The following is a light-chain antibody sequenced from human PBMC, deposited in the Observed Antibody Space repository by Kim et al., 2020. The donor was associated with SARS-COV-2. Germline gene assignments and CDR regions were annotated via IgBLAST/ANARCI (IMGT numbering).Light chain of an antibody. CDR2: AAS. V-gene: IGKV1-39*01. CDR3: QQSYSTPVT. Sequence: ASVGDRVTITCRASQSISSYLNWYQQKPGKAPKLLIYAASSLQSGVPSRFSGSGSGTDFTLIISSLQPEDFATYYCQQSYSTPVTFGQGTRLEIK. CDR1: QSISSY. J-gene: IGKJ5*01.